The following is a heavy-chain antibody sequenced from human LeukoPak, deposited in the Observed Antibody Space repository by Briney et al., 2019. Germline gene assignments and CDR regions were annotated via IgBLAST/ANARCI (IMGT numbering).Heavy chain of an antibody. CDR1: GFTFSSYA. CDR3: AKDQAVAGKGWYFDY. J-gene: IGHJ4*02. D-gene: IGHD6-19*01. Sequence: GGSLRLSCAASGFTFSSYAMSWVRQAPGKGLEWVSAISGSGGSTYYADSVKGRFTISRDNSKNTLYLQMYSLRAEDTAVYYCAKDQAVAGKGWYFDYWGQGTLVTVSS. CDR2: ISGSGGST. V-gene: IGHV3-23*01.